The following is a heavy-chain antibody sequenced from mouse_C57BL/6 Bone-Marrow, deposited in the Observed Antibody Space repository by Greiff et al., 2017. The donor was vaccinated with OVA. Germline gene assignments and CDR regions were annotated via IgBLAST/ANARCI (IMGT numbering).Heavy chain of an antibody. J-gene: IGHJ3*01. CDR2: ISSKSNNYAT. CDR3: VRHRGDGLLAY. Sequence: DVKLVESGGGLVQPKGSLKLSCAASGFSFNTYAMNWVRQAPGKGLEWVARISSKSNNYATYYADSVKDRFTISRDDSESMLYLQMNNLKTEDTAMYYCVRHRGDGLLAYWGQGTLVTVSA. CDR1: GFSFNTYA. D-gene: IGHD1-2*01. V-gene: IGHV10-1*01.